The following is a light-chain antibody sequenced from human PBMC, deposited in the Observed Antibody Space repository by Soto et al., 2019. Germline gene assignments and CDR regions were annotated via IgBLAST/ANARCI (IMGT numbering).Light chain of an antibody. Sequence: DIVLTQTRLSSPVTLGQPASISCRSSQSLVHIDGNTYFNWLQQRPGEPPRLLIYKIPNRFPGVPDRFSGSGAGTDFTLKISRVDAEDVGVYYCMQATQSYTFGQGTRLEIK. CDR2: KIP. V-gene: IGKV2-24*01. J-gene: IGKJ2*01. CDR1: QSLVHIDGNTY. CDR3: MQATQSYT.